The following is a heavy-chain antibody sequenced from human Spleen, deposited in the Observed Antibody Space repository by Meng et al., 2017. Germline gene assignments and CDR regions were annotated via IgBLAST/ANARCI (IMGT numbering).Heavy chain of an antibody. J-gene: IGHJ5*02. V-gene: IGHV4-34*01. Sequence: VQLHQWGAGLLKPSETLSLTCAVYGGSFSGYYWSWIRQPPGKGLEWIGEINHSGGTNYNPSLKSRVTISVDMSKNQFSLKLSSVTAADTAVYYCVRNEGYSFGAWGQGTLVTVSS. CDR1: GGSFSGYY. D-gene: IGHD2-21*01. CDR2: INHSGGT. CDR3: VRNEGYSFGA.